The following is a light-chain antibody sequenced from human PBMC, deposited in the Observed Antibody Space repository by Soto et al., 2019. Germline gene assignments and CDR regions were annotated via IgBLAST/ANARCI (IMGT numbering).Light chain of an antibody. J-gene: IGKJ4*01. V-gene: IGKV3-11*01. CDR1: QSVSSY. CDR3: QQRSNWTLT. CDR2: DAS. Sequence: EIVLTQSPATQSLSPGERATLSCRASQSVSSYLAWYQQKPGQAPRLLIYDASNRATGIPARFSGSGSGTDCTLTISSLEPEEFAVYYCQQRSNWTLTFGGGTKVEIK.